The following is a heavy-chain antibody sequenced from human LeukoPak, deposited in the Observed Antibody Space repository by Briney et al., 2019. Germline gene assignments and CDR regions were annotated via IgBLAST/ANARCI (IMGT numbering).Heavy chain of an antibody. D-gene: IGHD1-26*01. Sequence: ASVKVSCKASGYTFTTYYMHWVRQAPGQGLEWMGWINPNSGGTNYAQKFQGRVTMTRDTSISTAYMELSRLRSDDTAVYYCARGAVGATAFDPWGQGTLVTVSS. CDR1: GYTFTTYY. CDR3: ARGAVGATAFDP. J-gene: IGHJ5*02. CDR2: INPNSGGT. V-gene: IGHV1-2*02.